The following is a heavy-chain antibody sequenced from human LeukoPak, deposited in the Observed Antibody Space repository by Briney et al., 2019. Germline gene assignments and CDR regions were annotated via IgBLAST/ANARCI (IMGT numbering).Heavy chain of an antibody. CDR2: IYYSGST. J-gene: IGHJ3*02. Sequence: SETLSLTCTVSGGSISSGSHYWSWIRQSPGKGLEWIGYIYYSGSTNYNPSLKSRVTISVDTSKNQFSLKLSSVTAADTAVYYCARGEMATIEDAFDIWGQGTMVTVSS. V-gene: IGHV4-61*01. CDR3: ARGEMATIEDAFDI. CDR1: GGSISSGSHY. D-gene: IGHD5-24*01.